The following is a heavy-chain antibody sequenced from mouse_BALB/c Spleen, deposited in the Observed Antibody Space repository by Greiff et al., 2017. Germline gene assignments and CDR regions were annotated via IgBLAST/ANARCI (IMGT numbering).Heavy chain of an antibody. D-gene: IGHD2-3*01. CDR3: ARGVYDGYWDY. CDR2: IYPGDGST. CDR1: GYTFTSYY. Sequence: QVQLQQPGPELVKPGASVRISCKASGYTFTSYYIHWVKQRPGQGLEWIGWIYPGDGSTKYNEKFKGKTTLTADKSSSTAYMLLSSLTSEDSAIYFCARGVYDGYWDYWGQGTTLTVSS. J-gene: IGHJ2*01. V-gene: IGHV1S56*01.